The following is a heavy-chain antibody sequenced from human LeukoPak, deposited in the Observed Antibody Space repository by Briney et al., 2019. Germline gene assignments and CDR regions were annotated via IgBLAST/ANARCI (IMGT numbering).Heavy chain of an antibody. D-gene: IGHD3-10*01. Sequence: ASVKVSCKTSGYDFTNFGITWVRQTPGQGLEWMGWISGYNGNTYVAEKVQGRVTMTTDTSTSTAYMEVRSLTSDDTAVYYCARDEYYYGSGSYFWFDPWGQGTLVTVSS. CDR1: GYDFTNFG. CDR2: ISGYNGNT. V-gene: IGHV1-18*01. J-gene: IGHJ5*02. CDR3: ARDEYYYGSGSYFWFDP.